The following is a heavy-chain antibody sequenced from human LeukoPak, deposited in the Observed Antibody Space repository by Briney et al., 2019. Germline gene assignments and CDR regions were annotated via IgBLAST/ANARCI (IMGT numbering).Heavy chain of an antibody. CDR1: GYSFTSYD. CDR2: MTPNNGNR. J-gene: IGHJ4*02. CDR3: AREGVEAAELDN. D-gene: IGHD6-25*01. Sequence: GASVKVSCKACGYSFTSYDIHWVGQAAGRVRDWMGWMTPNNGNRGHAPKSQGRVTLTRDTSTGTAYMELSSLTSADTAVYCAREGVEAAELDNWGQGTQVTVSS. V-gene: IGHV1-8*01.